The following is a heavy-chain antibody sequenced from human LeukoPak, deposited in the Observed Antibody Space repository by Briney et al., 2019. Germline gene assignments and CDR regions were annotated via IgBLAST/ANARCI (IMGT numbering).Heavy chain of an antibody. J-gene: IGHJ4*02. CDR3: AKPLLTGYPKDYFDS. D-gene: IGHD3-9*01. Sequence: GGSLRLSCAASGFTFSTYAMTWVRQAPGKGLEWVSTASDSAGSTHYADSVKGRFTISRDNSRNTLYLQMDSLRAEDTAVYYCAKPLLTGYPKDYFDSWGQGTLVTVSS. V-gene: IGHV3-23*01. CDR2: ASDSAGST. CDR1: GFTFSTYA.